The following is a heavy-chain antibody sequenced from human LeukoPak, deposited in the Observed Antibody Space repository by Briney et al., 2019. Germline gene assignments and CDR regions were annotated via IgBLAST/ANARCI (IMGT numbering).Heavy chain of an antibody. Sequence: PSETLSLTCIVSGASISINTHYWGWVRQPPGKGLEWIASIHHTGTPYYSPSLKSRVTLSVDTSKNQFSLQFSSVIAADTAVYYCMRHASGEPPRFWGQGTLVTASS. CDR1: GASISINTHY. D-gene: IGHD7-27*01. CDR2: IHHTGTP. J-gene: IGHJ4*02. CDR3: MRHASGEPPRF. V-gene: IGHV4-39*01.